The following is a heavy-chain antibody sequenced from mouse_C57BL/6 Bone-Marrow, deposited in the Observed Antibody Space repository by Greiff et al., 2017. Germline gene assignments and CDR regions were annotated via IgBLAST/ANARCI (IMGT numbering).Heavy chain of an antibody. CDR3: ARQATTVVPYYYAMDY. V-gene: IGHV5-12*01. D-gene: IGHD1-1*01. Sequence: EVQLVESGGGLVQPGGSLKLSCAASGFTFSDYYMYWVRQTPEKRLEWVAYISNGGGSTYYPDTVKGRFTISRDNAKNTLYLQMSRLKSEDTAMYYCARQATTVVPYYYAMDYWGQGTSVTVSS. CDR1: GFTFSDYY. J-gene: IGHJ4*01. CDR2: ISNGGGST.